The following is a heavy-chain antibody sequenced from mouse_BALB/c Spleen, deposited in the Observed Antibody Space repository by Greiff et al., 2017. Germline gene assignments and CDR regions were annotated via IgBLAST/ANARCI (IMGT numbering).Heavy chain of an antibody. CDR2: INPSTGYT. V-gene: IGHV1-7*01. CDR1: GYTFTSYW. Sequence: VQLQESGAELAKPGASVKMSCKASGYTFTSYWMHWVKQRPGQGLEWIGYINPSTGYTEYNQKFKDKATLTADKSSSTAYMQLSSLTSEDSAVYYCAEFITALDYWGQGTTLTVSS. J-gene: IGHJ2*01. D-gene: IGHD1-2*01. CDR3: AEFITALDY.